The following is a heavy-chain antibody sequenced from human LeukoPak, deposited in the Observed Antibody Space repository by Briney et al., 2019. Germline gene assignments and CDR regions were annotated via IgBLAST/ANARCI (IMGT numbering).Heavy chain of an antibody. CDR2: LYSGDTT. J-gene: IGHJ4*02. Sequence: GGSLRLSCAASGFTVSSTYMSWVRQAPGKGLEWVSALYSGDTTYYANSVKGRFTISRDNSKNMLYLQMNSLRAEDTAVYYCARRLLTGYYEFWGQGTLVTVSS. CDR3: ARRLLTGYYEF. D-gene: IGHD3-9*01. CDR1: GFTVSSTY. V-gene: IGHV3-66*01.